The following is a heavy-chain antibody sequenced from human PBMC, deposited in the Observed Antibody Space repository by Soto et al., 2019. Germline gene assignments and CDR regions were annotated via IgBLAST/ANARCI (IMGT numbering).Heavy chain of an antibody. CDR3: ARDQCFGGGRSCYYFDF. D-gene: IGHD2-15*01. CDR1: GFTFTTYA. Sequence: GGSLRLSCAASGFTFTTYAIHWVRQAPGKGLEWVAVISNDGRGKYYADSVKGRFTISRDNSKNTLYLQMNSLRSDDTAVYYCARDQCFGGGRSCYYFDFWGQGTLVTVSS. CDR2: ISNDGRGK. J-gene: IGHJ4*02. V-gene: IGHV3-30*04.